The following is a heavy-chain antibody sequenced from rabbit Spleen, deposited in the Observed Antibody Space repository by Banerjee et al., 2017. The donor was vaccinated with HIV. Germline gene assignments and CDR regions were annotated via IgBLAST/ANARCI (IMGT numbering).Heavy chain of an antibody. CDR2: IYITSGST. V-gene: IGHV1S43*01. D-gene: IGHD8-1*01. CDR1: GIDFSNYYY. Sequence: QEQLEESGGGLVKPGGTLTLTCKASGIDFSNYYYMCWVRQAPGKGLELIACIYITSGSTWYASWVNGRFTISKASSTTVTLQMTSLTAADTATYFCARANSSDFTIFNLWGPGTLVTVS. J-gene: IGHJ4*01. CDR3: ARANSSDFTIFNL.